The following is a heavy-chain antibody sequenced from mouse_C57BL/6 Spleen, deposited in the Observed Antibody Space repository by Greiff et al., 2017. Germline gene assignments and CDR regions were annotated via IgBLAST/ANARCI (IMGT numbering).Heavy chain of an antibody. CDR3: AREGPYWYCDV. CDR2: INYDGSST. CDR1: GFTFSDYY. Sequence: EVKVVESEGGLVQPGSSMKLSCTASGFTFSDYYMAWVRQVPEKGLEWVANINYDGSSTYYLDSLKSRFIISRDNAKNILYLQMSSLKSEDTATYYCAREGPYWYCDVWGTGTTVTVSS. J-gene: IGHJ1*03. V-gene: IGHV5-16*01.